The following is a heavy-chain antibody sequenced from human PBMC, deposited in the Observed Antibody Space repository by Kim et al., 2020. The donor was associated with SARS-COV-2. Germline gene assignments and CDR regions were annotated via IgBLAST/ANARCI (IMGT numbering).Heavy chain of an antibody. Sequence: GGSLRLSCAASGFTFSSYSMNWVRQTPGKGLEWVSSISRSGSSTYYADSVKGRFTISRDNARNSLFLQMNSLRAEDTAVYYCARDGVDRTNCYWYYWGQGTLVTVSS. CDR1: GFTFSSYS. CDR2: ISRSGSST. D-gene: IGHD1-1*01. V-gene: IGHV3-21*01. CDR3: ARDGVDRTNCYWYY. J-gene: IGHJ4*02.